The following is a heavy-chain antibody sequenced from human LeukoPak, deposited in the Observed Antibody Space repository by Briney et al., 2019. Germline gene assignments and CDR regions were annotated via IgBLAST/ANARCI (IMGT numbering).Heavy chain of an antibody. CDR2: ISGTGGAT. CDR3: VKDPRDTYGTNWFVS. D-gene: IGHD2-21*01. Sequence: GGSLRLPCVASGFSFGNYAMSWVRRAPGKGLQWVSQISGTGGATWYAGFARDRFTISRDNSKKTLYLQMSGLRVEDTAMYYCVKDPRDTYGTNWFVSWGQGTLLIVSS. J-gene: IGHJ5*01. CDR1: GFSFGNYA. V-gene: IGHV3-23*01.